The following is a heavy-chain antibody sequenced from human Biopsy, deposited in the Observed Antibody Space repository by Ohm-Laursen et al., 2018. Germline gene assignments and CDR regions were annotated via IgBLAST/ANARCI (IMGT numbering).Heavy chain of an antibody. CDR1: GFTFSGYA. CDR3: AKGRSGGTGHGNWFDP. J-gene: IGHJ5*02. D-gene: IGHD3-10*01. CDR2: VTGSGRST. Sequence: SQRLSCAASGFTFSGYAMSWVRQGPEKGLEWVSVVTGSGRSTYYTDSVKGRFSISRDNSKNTLYLQMNSLRVEDTAVYYCAKGRSGGTGHGNWFDPWGQGTLVIVSS. V-gene: IGHV3-23*01.